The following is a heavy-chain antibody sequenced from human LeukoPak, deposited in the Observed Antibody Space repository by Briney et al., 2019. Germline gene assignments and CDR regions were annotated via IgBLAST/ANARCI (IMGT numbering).Heavy chain of an antibody. D-gene: IGHD7-27*01. Sequence: GGSLRLSCAASGFTFSSFSMNWVRQAPGKGLEWVSYISNTGATYYADSVKGRFTISRDNAKNSLYLQMNSLTAEDTAVYYCARDHNWGFDYWGQGTLVTVSS. V-gene: IGHV3-48*04. CDR2: ISNTGAT. CDR1: GFTFSSFS. CDR3: ARDHNWGFDY. J-gene: IGHJ4*02.